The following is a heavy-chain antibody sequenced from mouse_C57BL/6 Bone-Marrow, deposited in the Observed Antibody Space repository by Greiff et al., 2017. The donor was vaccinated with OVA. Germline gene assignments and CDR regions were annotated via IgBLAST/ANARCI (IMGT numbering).Heavy chain of an antibody. D-gene: IGHD1-1*01. CDR1: GYTFTSYW. V-gene: IGHV1-55*01. J-gene: IGHJ4*01. Sequence: VQLQQSGAELVKPGASVKMSCKASGYTFTSYWITWVKQRPGQGLEWIGDIYPGSGSTNYNEKFKSKATLTVDTSSSTAYMQLSSLTSEDSAVYYCARGGITTSLYAMDYWGQGTSVTVSS. CDR2: IYPGSGST. CDR3: ARGGITTSLYAMDY.